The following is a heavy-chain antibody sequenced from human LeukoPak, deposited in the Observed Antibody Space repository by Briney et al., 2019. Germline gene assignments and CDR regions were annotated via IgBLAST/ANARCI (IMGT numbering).Heavy chain of an antibody. Sequence: SGGSLRLSCAASGFTFSSYWMSWVRQAPGKGLEWVANIKQDGSEKYYVDSVKGRFTISRDNAKNSLYLQMNSLRAEDTAVYYCARDARVVVAAAHGWFDPWGQGTLVTVSS. D-gene: IGHD2-15*01. CDR3: ARDARVVVAAAHGWFDP. J-gene: IGHJ5*02. V-gene: IGHV3-7*01. CDR2: IKQDGSEK. CDR1: GFTFSSYW.